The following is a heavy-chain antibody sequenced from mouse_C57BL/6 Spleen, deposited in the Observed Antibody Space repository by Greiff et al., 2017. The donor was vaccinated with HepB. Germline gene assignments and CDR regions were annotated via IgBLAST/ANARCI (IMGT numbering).Heavy chain of an antibody. J-gene: IGHJ4*01. Sequence: VQLQQSGAELVRPGTSVKVSCKASGYAFTNYLIEWVKQRPGQGLEWIGVINPGSGGTNYNEKFKGKATLTADKSSSTAYMQLSSLTSEDSAVYFCARGEHGAMDYWGQGTSVTVSS. V-gene: IGHV1-54*01. CDR3: ARGEHGAMDY. CDR2: INPGSGGT. CDR1: GYAFTNYL.